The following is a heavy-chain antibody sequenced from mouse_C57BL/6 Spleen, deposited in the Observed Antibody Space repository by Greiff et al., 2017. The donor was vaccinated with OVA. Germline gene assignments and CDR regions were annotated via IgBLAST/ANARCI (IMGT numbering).Heavy chain of an antibody. CDR2: IDPENGDT. V-gene: IGHV14-4*01. CDR3: TTYRY. Sequence: VQLKQSGAELVRPGASVKLSCTASGFNIKDDYKHWVKQRPEQGLEWIGWIDPENGDTEYASKFQGRATITADTSSNTAYLQFSSLTSEDTAVYYCTTYRYWGQGTTLTVSS. CDR1: GFNIKDDY. J-gene: IGHJ2*01.